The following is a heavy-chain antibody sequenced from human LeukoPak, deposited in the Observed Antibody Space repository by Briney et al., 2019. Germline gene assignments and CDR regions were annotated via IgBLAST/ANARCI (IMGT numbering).Heavy chain of an antibody. J-gene: IGHJ4*02. D-gene: IGHD5-18*01. CDR1: GFTFSSYW. Sequence: GGSLRLSCAGSGFTFSSYWMSWVRQAPGKGLEWVANIKQDGSEKYYVDSVKGRFTISRDNAKNSLYLQMNSLRAEDTAVYYCARQSGYLKTYDYWGQGTLVTVSS. CDR3: ARQSGYLKTYDY. V-gene: IGHV3-7*01. CDR2: IKQDGSEK.